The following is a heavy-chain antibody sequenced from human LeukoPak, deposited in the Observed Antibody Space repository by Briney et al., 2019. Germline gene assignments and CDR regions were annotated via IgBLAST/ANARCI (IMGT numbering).Heavy chain of an antibody. Sequence: GGSLRLSCAASGFTFSTSWMSWVRQAPGKGLEWVANIKEDGSEKWYMDSVKGRFTISRDNSKNTLYLQMGSLRAEDMAVYYCARDLWTTKCGGDCYSHDAFDIWGQGTMVTVSS. V-gene: IGHV3-7*01. D-gene: IGHD2-21*02. CDR1: GFTFSTSW. CDR3: ARDLWTTKCGGDCYSHDAFDI. J-gene: IGHJ3*02. CDR2: IKEDGSEK.